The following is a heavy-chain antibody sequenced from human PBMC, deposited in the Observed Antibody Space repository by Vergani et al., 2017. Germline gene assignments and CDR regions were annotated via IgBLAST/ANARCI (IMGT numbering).Heavy chain of an antibody. D-gene: IGHD3-22*01. CDR2: ISSSGSTI. CDR1: GFTFSDYY. CDR3: AKDKSPDYYDSSGPRYYYYYMDV. J-gene: IGHJ6*03. Sequence: VHLVESGGGLVKPGGSLRLSCAASGFTFSDYYMSWIRQAPGKGLEWVSYISSSGSTIYYADSVKGRFTISRDNAKNTLYLQMNSLRAEDTAVYYCAKDKSPDYYDSSGPRYYYYYMDVWGKGTTVTVSS. V-gene: IGHV3-11*01.